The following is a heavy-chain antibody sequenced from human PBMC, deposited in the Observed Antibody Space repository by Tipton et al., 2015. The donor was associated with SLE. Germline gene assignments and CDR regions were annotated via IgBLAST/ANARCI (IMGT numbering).Heavy chain of an antibody. CDR3: ARDPGGYRRGMDV. D-gene: IGHD5-18*01. CDR1: GGSISSSSYY. V-gene: IGHV4-39*07. Sequence: TLSLTCTVSGGSISSSSYYWGWIRQPPGKGLEWIGSIYHSGSTNYNPSLKSRVTISVDTSKNQFSLKLSSVTAADTAVYYCARDPGGYRRGMDVWGQGTTVTVSS. J-gene: IGHJ6*02. CDR2: IYHSGST.